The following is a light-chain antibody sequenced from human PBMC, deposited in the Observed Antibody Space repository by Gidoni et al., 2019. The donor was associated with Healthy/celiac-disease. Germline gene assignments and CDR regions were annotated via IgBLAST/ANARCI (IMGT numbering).Light chain of an antibody. CDR3: QSYDSSLSVV. CDR1: SSNIGAGYD. J-gene: IGLJ2*01. CDR2: GNS. Sequence: QSVLTQPPPVSGAPGQRVTISCTGSSSNIGAGYDVHWYQQLPGTAPKLLIYGNSNRPSVVPDRFSGSKSGTSASLAITGLQAEYEADYYCQSYDSSLSVVFGGGTKLTVL. V-gene: IGLV1-40*01.